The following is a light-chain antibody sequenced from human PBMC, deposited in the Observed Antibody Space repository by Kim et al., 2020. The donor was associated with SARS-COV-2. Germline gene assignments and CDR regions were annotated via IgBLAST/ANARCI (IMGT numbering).Light chain of an antibody. CDR3: QQSYSTPLT. CDR2: AAS. Sequence: ASVGDRVTITCRASQSISSYLNWYQQKPGKAPKLLIYAASSLQSGVPSRFSGSGSGTDFTLTISSLQPEDFATYYCQQSYSTPLTFGGGTKVDIK. CDR1: QSISSY. J-gene: IGKJ4*01. V-gene: IGKV1-39*01.